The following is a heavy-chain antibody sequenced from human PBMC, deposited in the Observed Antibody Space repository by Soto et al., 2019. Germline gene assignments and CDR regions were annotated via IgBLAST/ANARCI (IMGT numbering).Heavy chain of an antibody. J-gene: IGHJ4*02. Sequence: QVQLQESGPGLVKPSETLSLTCTVSGGSISSYYWSWIRQPPGKGLEWIGYIYYSGSTNYNPSLKGRVAISLDMSKKQCTRKLSSVHVADTAVYYYAGEAHPHSSGYYSLFDYWGQGPLVTVSS. V-gene: IGHV4-59*01. CDR2: IYYSGST. CDR3: AGEAHPHSSGYYSLFDY. D-gene: IGHD3-22*01. CDR1: GGSISSYY.